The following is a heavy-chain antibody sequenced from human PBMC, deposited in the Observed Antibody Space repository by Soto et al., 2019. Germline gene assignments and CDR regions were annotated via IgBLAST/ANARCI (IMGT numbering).Heavy chain of an antibody. CDR1: GGTFSSYA. D-gene: IGHD4-17*01. V-gene: IGHV1-69*12. Sequence: QVQLVQSGAEVKKPGSSVKVSCKASGGTFSSYAISWVRQAPGQGLEWMGGIIPIFGTANYAQKFQGRVTITADESTSAAYMELSSLRAEDTAVYYCARDPVDYGAQPGWGQGTLVTVSS. CDR3: ARDPVDYGAQPG. J-gene: IGHJ4*02. CDR2: IIPIFGTA.